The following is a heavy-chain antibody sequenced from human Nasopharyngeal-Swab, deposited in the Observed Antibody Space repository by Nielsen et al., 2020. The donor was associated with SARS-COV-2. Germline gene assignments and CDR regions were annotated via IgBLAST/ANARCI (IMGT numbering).Heavy chain of an antibody. CDR2: ISGSGGST. V-gene: IGHV3-23*01. CDR3: ARDPNYYDSSGYLDY. D-gene: IGHD3-22*01. Sequence: WIRQPPGKGLEWVSAISGSGGSTYYADSVKGRFTISGDNSKNTLYLQMNSLRAEDTAVYYCARDPNYYDSSGYLDYWGQGTLVTVSS. J-gene: IGHJ4*02.